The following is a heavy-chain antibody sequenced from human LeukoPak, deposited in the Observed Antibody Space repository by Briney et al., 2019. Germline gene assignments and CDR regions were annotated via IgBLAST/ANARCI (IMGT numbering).Heavy chain of an antibody. V-gene: IGHV1-2*02. CDR3: ARGQSLNDY. Sequence: ASVKVSCKASGYTFIEYYMHWVRQPPGQGLEWMGWINPNSGGANYAENFQGRVTMTRDTSISTAYMELSSLRYDDTALYSCARGQSLNDYWGQGTLVTVSS. CDR2: INPNSGGA. CDR1: GYTFIEYY. J-gene: IGHJ4*02.